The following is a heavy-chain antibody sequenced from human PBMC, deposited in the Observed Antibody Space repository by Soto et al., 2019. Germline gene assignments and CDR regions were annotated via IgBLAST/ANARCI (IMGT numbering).Heavy chain of an antibody. V-gene: IGHV1-69*13. CDR3: ASGSYYRLAY. CDR2: IIPIFGTA. J-gene: IGHJ4*02. CDR1: RGTYSSYA. Sequence: PVKVSCKASRGTYSSYAISSVRQDPGQGLEWMGGIIPIFGTANYAQKFQGRVTITADESTSTAYMELSSLRSEDTAVYYCASGSYYRLAYWGQGTLVTVSS. D-gene: IGHD1-26*01.